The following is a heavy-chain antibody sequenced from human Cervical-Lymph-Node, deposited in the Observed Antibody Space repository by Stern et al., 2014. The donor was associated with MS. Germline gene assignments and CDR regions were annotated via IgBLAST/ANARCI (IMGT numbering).Heavy chain of an antibody. CDR1: GAPVNSGGYY. CDR3: AAIGPLMEGAAFDI. CDR2: IHHRGAT. V-gene: IGHV4-31*03. J-gene: IGHJ3*02. D-gene: IGHD3-16*01. Sequence: QVQLQESGPGLVKPSQTLSLSCTVSGAPVNSGGYYWTWIRQVPGKGLAWNGYIHHRGATFYNPPLKSRVTISVDTSENQVSLMLSSVTAADTAVYYCAAIGPLMEGAAFDIWGQGTLVTVSS.